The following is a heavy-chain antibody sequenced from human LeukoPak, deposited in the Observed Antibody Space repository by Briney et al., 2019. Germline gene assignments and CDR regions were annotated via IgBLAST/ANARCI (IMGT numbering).Heavy chain of an antibody. V-gene: IGHV1-3*01. D-gene: IGHD5-18*01. CDR3: ARSALYSYGYH. CDR2: INAGNGNT. J-gene: IGHJ5*02. Sequence: GASVKVSCKASGYTFTSYAMHWVRQAPGQRLEWMGWINAGNGNTKYSQKFQGRVTITRDTSASTAYMELSSLRSEDTAVYFCARSALYSYGYHWGQGTLVTVSS. CDR1: GYTFTSYA.